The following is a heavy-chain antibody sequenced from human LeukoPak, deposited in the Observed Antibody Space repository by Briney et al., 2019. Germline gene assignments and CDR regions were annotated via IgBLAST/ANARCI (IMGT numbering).Heavy chain of an antibody. J-gene: IGHJ4*02. CDR3: ARMQWLPPLYYFDY. V-gene: IGHV5-51*01. Sequence: GESLKISCKGSGYSFTSSWIGWVRQMPGKGLEWMGIIYPGDSDARYSPSFQGQVSISADKSISTAYLQWGSLKASDTAMCYCARMQWLPPLYYFDYWGQGTLVTVSS. CDR2: IYPGDSDA. D-gene: IGHD6-19*01. CDR1: GYSFTSSW.